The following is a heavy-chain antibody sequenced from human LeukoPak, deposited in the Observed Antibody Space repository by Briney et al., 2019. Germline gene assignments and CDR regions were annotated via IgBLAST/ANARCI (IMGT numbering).Heavy chain of an antibody. J-gene: IGHJ4*02. V-gene: IGHV3-23*01. CDR1: GFTFSSYA. CDR2: ISGSGGST. D-gene: IGHD3-3*01. CDR3: AKALLRFLEWLPSDY. Sequence: QPGGSLRLSCAASGFTFSSYAMSWVRQAPGKGLEWVSAISGSGGSTYYADSVKGRFTISRDNSKDTLYLQMNSLRAEDTAVYYCAKALLRFLEWLPSDYWGQGTLVTVSS.